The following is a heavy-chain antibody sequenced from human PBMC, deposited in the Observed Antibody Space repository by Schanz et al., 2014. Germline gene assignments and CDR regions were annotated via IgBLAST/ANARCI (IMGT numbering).Heavy chain of an antibody. V-gene: IGHV3-21*01. D-gene: IGHD4-17*01. CDR2: ISSSGSYI. Sequence: EVQLLESGGGLVQPGGSLRLSCAASGFTFSDHYMDWVRQAPGKGLEWVSSISSSGSYIHYADSVRGRFTISRDRFQNTLYLRMSSLRAEDTAVYYCARPRFDYGEVDYWGQGTLVTVSS. J-gene: IGHJ4*02. CDR3: ARPRFDYGEVDY. CDR1: GFTFSDHY.